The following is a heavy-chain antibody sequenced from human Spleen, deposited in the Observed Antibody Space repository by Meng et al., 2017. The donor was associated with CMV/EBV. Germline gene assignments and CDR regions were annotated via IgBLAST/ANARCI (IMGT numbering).Heavy chain of an antibody. D-gene: IGHD5-24*01. CDR3: VRDLMAMNLGTWFDP. V-gene: IGHV7-4-1*02. CDR1: GYTFTKYA. J-gene: IGHJ5*02. CDR2: INTNTGNP. Sequence: SGYTFTKYAMNWVRQAPGQGLEWMGWINTNTGNPTYAQGFTGRFVFSSDTSVSTAYLQISSLKAEDTAVYYCVRDLMAMNLGTWFDPWGQGTMVTVSS.